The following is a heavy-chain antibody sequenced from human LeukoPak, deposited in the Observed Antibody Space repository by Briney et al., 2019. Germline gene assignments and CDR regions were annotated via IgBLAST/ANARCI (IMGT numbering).Heavy chain of an antibody. J-gene: IGHJ5*02. CDR3: AQSLGSGNWIGNWFDP. CDR1: GGSISSSSHS. V-gene: IGHV4-39*01. CDR2: IYYTGRT. Sequence: SEPVSLTCTVSGGSISSSSHSRAWICQPPGKGLEWTGTIYYTGRTYYNPSLESRLTISVDTSKNQFSLKLTSVTAADTAIYYCAQSLGSGNWIGNWFDPWGQGPLIIVSS. D-gene: IGHD1-1*01.